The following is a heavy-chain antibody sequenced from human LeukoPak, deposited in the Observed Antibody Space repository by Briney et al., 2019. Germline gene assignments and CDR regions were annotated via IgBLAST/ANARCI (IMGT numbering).Heavy chain of an antibody. J-gene: IGHJ4*02. CDR2: IWYDASNK. V-gene: IGHV3-33*01. D-gene: IGHD3-9*01. CDR3: ATDISTHYFGS. Sequence: GWSLRLSCAASGISFSSYGLHWVRQAPGKGLEWVTFIWYDASNKYYAESVKGRFTISRNNSRNTLFLQMNSLRAEDTAIYYCATDISTHYFGSWGQGTLVTVSS. CDR1: GISFSSYG.